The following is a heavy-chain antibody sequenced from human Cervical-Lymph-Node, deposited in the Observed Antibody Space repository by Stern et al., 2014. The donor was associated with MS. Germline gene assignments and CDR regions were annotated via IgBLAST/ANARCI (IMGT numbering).Heavy chain of an antibody. Sequence: QVQLQESGPGLVKPSDTLSLTCTVSGGSISNYYWSWIRQSPVKGLEWIGWSHHSGNTKYNPSLKSRVTMSVDTYKNQLSLKLTSVTAADTAVYYCARVAPSALPYFDHWGQGTRVTVSS. D-gene: IGHD2-15*01. J-gene: IGHJ4*02. CDR2: SHHSGNT. V-gene: IGHV4-59*07. CDR3: ARVAPSALPYFDH. CDR1: GGSISNYY.